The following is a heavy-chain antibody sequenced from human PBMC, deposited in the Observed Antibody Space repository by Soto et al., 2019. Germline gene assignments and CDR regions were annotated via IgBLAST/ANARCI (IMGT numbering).Heavy chain of an antibody. D-gene: IGHD3-10*01. Sequence: QLLESGGGLVQPGGSLRLSCAVSGFTFYSYPMSWVRQTPGKGLEWVSSISGTSGTTYYADSVKGRFTISRDYSKNTLYLHMNSLRADDTALYYCARRHEVNHLLLSFGDLTNSRGRGTLVTVSS. CDR2: ISGTSGTT. CDR1: GFTFYSYP. CDR3: ARRHEVNHLLLSFGDLTNS. J-gene: IGHJ5*01. V-gene: IGHV3-23*01.